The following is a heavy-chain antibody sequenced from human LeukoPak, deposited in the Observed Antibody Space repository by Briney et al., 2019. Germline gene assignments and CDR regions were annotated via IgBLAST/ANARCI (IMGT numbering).Heavy chain of an antibody. J-gene: IGHJ6*02. CDR2: ISAYNGNT. D-gene: IGHD3-3*01. V-gene: IGHV1-18*01. Sequence: ASVKVSCKASGYTFTSYGISWVRQAPGQGLEWMGWISAYNGNTNYAQKFQGRVTMTTDTSTSTAYMELRSLRSDDTAVYYCARVYYDFWSGYYTAYYYYGMDVWGQGTTVTVSS. CDR3: ARVYYDFWSGYYTAYYYYGMDV. CDR1: GYTFTSYG.